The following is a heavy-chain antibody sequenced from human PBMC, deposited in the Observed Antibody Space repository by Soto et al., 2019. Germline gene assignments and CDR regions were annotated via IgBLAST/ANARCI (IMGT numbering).Heavy chain of an antibody. CDR2: ISSSGSTI. V-gene: IGHV3-11*01. Sequence: PGGSLRLSCAASGFTFSEYYMSWIRQAPGKGLEWVSYISSSGSTIYYADSVKGRFTISRDNAKNSLYLQMNSLRAEDTAVYYCASPTVTPHYGMDVWGQGTTVTVSS. CDR1: GFTFSEYY. CDR3: ASPTVTPHYGMDV. J-gene: IGHJ6*02. D-gene: IGHD4-17*01.